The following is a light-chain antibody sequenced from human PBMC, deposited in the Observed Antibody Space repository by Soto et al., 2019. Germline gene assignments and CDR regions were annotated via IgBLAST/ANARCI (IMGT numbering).Light chain of an antibody. V-gene: IGKV1-5*03. J-gene: IGKJ2*01. CDR3: QQYVRYSPYT. CDR1: QTIGTS. CDR2: RAS. Sequence: DIQMTQFPSTLSASIGDRVTITCRASQTIGTSLAWYQQKPGNAPKLLIYRASSLEIGVPSRFSGSGSGTEFTLTISSLQPDDLATYYCQQYVRYSPYTFGQGTRVEIK.